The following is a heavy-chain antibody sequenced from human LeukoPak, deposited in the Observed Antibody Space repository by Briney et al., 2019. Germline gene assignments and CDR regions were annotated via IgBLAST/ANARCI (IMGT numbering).Heavy chain of an antibody. V-gene: IGHV4-59*12. Sequence: SETLSLTCTVSGGSISSYYWSWIRQPPGKGLEWIGEIYHSGSTNYNPSLKSRVTISVDKSKNQFSLKLSSVTAADTAVYYCVGGHRAAFDIWGQGTMVTVSS. CDR3: VGGHRAAFDI. CDR1: GGSISSYY. J-gene: IGHJ3*02. CDR2: IYHSGST. D-gene: IGHD2-15*01.